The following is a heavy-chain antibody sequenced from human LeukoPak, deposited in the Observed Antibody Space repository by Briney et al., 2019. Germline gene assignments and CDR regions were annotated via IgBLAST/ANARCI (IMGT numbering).Heavy chain of an antibody. Sequence: PGRSLRLSCAASGFTFSSYGMHWVRQAPGKGLEWVAVISYDGSNKYYADSVKGRFTISRDNSKNTLYLQMNSLRAEDTAVYYCARDQLDYCSGGSCYSGAFDYWGQGTLVTVSS. D-gene: IGHD2-15*01. CDR2: ISYDGSNK. J-gene: IGHJ4*02. CDR3: ARDQLDYCSGGSCYSGAFDY. CDR1: GFTFSSYG. V-gene: IGHV3-30*03.